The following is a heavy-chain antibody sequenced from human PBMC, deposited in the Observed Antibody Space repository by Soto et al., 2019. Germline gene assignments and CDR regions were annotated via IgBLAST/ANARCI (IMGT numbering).Heavy chain of an antibody. Sequence: QVQLQQWGAGLLKPSETLSLTCAVYGGSFSGYYWSWIRQPPGKGLEWIGEINHSGSTNYNPSLKSRVTISVDTYKNQFSLKLSPVTAADTAVYYCAGGGSLYYFDYWGQGTLVTVSS. V-gene: IGHV4-34*01. CDR3: AGGGSLYYFDY. D-gene: IGHD3-10*01. CDR1: GGSFSGYY. CDR2: INHSGST. J-gene: IGHJ4*02.